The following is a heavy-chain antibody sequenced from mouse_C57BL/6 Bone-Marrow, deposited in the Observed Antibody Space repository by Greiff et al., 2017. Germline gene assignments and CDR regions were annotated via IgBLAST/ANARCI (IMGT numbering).Heavy chain of an antibody. Sequence: DVKLQESGPGLVKPSQSLSLTCSVTGYSITSGYYWNWIRQFPGNKLEWMGYISYDGSNNYNPSLKNRISITRDTSENQFFLKLNSVTTEDTATYYCARGGYYGYYFDYWGQGTTLTVSS. CDR3: ARGGYYGYYFDY. CDR1: GYSITSGYY. D-gene: IGHD2-2*01. V-gene: IGHV3-6*01. CDR2: ISYDGSN. J-gene: IGHJ2*01.